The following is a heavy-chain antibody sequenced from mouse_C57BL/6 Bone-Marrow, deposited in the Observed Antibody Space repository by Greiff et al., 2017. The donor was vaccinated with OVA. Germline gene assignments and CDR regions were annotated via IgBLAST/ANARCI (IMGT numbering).Heavy chain of an antibody. CDR1: GYTFTGYW. CDR3: ARVEGVYYGNYTEFAY. CDR2: IFPGSGST. J-gene: IGHJ3*01. V-gene: IGHV1-9*01. Sequence: VQLQQSGAELMKPGASVKLSCKATGYTFTGYWIEWVKQRPGHGLEWIGEIFPGSGSTNYNAKFKGKATFTADTSSNTAYMQLSSLATEDSAIYYCARVEGVYYGNYTEFAYWGQGTLVTVSA. D-gene: IGHD2-1*01.